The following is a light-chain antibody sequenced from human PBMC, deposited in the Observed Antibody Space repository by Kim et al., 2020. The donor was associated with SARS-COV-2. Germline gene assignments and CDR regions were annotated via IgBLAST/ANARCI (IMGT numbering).Light chain of an antibody. Sequence: QSVLTQPPSASGTPGQRVTISCSGNRSNIGSNYAYWYQQLPGTAPKLLIYRDNQRPSGVPDRFSGSRSGTSASLAISGLRSEDEADYYCAAWDDSLSAVVFGGGTKVTFL. CDR1: RSNIGSNY. J-gene: IGLJ2*01. CDR2: RDN. V-gene: IGLV1-47*01. CDR3: AAWDDSLSAVV.